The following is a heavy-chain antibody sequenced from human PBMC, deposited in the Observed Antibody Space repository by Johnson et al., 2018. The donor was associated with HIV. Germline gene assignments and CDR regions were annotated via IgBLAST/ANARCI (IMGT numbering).Heavy chain of an antibody. J-gene: IGHJ3*02. CDR3: ARGGRRQGAFDI. D-gene: IGHD6-6*01. CDR2: ISYDGSNK. CDR1: GFTFSSYG. V-gene: IGHV3-33*05. Sequence: QVQLVESGGGVVQPGGSLRLSCAASGFTFSSYGMHWVRQAPGKGLEWVAFISYDGSNKYYVDSVKGRFTLSRDNAKNSLYLQMNSLRAEDTALYYCARGGRRQGAFDIWGQGTMVTVSS.